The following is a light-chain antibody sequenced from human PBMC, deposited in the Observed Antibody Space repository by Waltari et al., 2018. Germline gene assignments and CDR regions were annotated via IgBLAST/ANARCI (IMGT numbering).Light chain of an antibody. Sequence: SYVVTQPPSVSVAPGETATITCGGDNIGTYSVHWYQQKAGQAPALVIFYDRDRPSGIPDRFSGSNAGNTATRTISRVEAGDEARYYCHVWHPHVDPGVFGTGTEVTVL. CDR1: NIGTYS. V-gene: IGLV3-21*04. CDR3: HVWHPHVDPGV. J-gene: IGLJ1*01. CDR2: YDR.